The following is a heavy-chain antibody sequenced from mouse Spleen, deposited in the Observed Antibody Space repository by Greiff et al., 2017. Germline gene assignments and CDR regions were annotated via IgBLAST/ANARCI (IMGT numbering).Heavy chain of an antibody. D-gene: IGHD1-1*02. Sequence: EVQVVESGGGLVKPGGSLKLSCAASGFTFSDYGMHWVRQAPEKGLEWVAYISSGSSTIYYADTVKGRFTISRDNAKNTLYLQMSSLRSEDTAMYYCARSGMYYFDYWGQGTTLTVSS. CDR1: GFTFSDYG. V-gene: IGHV5-17*01. CDR2: ISSGSSTI. J-gene: IGHJ2*01. CDR3: ARSGMYYFDY.